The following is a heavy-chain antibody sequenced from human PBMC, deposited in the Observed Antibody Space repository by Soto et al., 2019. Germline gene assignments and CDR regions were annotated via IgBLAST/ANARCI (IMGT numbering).Heavy chain of an antibody. Sequence: SETLSLTCTVSGGSISSGDYYWSWIRQPPGKGLEWIGYIYYSGSTYYNPSLKSRVTISVDTSKNQFSLKLSSVTAADTAVYYCAREGTLWLNFDYWGQGTLVTVSS. D-gene: IGHD5-18*01. J-gene: IGHJ4*02. CDR1: GGSISSGDYY. CDR3: AREGTLWLNFDY. CDR2: IYYSGST. V-gene: IGHV4-30-4*01.